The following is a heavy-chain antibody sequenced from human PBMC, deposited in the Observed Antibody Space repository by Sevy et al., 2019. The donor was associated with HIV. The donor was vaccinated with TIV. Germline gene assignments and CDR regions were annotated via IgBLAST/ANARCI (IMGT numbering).Heavy chain of an antibody. J-gene: IGHJ6*02. V-gene: IGHV3-30*18. CDR3: AKDLEDIVVVPAAENYYGMDV. CDR2: ISYDGSNK. D-gene: IGHD2-2*01. CDR1: GFTFSSYG. Sequence: GGSLRLSCAASGFTFSSYGMHWVRQAPGKGLEWVAVISYDGSNKYYADSVKRRLTISRDNSKNTLYLQMNSLRAEDTAVYYCAKDLEDIVVVPAAENYYGMDVWGQGTTVTVSS.